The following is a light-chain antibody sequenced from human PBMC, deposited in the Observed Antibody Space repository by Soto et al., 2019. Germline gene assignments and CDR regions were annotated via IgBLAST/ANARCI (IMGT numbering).Light chain of an antibody. CDR1: QGISSY. CDR3: QKYDSAASLT. J-gene: IGKJ4*01. Sequence: DIQMTQSPSSLSASVGDRATVTCRASQGISSYLAWYQQKPGKVPKLLIYAASTLQPGVPSRFSGSGSGTDFTLTISSLQPEDVATSYCQKYDSAASLTFGGGTKVEIK. V-gene: IGKV1-27*01. CDR2: AAS.